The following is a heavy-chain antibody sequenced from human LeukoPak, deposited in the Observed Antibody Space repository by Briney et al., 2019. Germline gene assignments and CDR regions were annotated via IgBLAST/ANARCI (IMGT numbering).Heavy chain of an antibody. Sequence: GESLKISCKGSGYSFTSYWIAWVRQMPGKGMEWMGIIYPGDSDTRYSPSFQGQVTISADKSISTAYLQWSSLKASDTAMYYCATPATRLGIRDYAFDIWGQGTMVTVSS. CDR3: ATPATRLGIRDYAFDI. CDR1: GYSFTSYW. CDR2: IYPGDSDT. J-gene: IGHJ3*02. D-gene: IGHD7-27*01. V-gene: IGHV5-51*01.